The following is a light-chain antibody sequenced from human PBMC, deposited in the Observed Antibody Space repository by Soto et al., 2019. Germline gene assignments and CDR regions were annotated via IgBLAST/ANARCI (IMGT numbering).Light chain of an antibody. Sequence: EIVLTQSPGTLSLSPGERAPLSCRASQSVSSYLAWYQQKPGQAPRLLIYDASNRATGIPARFSGSGSGTDFTLTISSLEPEDFAVYYCQQRSIFGGGTKVDIK. CDR3: QQRSI. V-gene: IGKV3-11*01. CDR2: DAS. CDR1: QSVSSY. J-gene: IGKJ4*01.